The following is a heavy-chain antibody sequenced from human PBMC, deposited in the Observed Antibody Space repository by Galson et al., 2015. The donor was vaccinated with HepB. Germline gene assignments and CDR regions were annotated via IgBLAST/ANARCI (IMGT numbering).Heavy chain of an antibody. Sequence: SLRLSCAASGFTFSSYGMHWVRQAPGKGLEWVAVIWYDGSNKYYADSVRGRFTISRDNSKNTLYLQMNSLRAKDTAVYYCARDLPYYYDSSGYYSRPRDPGDAFDIWGQGTMVTVSS. D-gene: IGHD3-22*01. CDR1: GFTFSSYG. V-gene: IGHV3-33*08. CDR2: IWYDGSNK. CDR3: ARDLPYYYDSSGYYSRPRDPGDAFDI. J-gene: IGHJ3*02.